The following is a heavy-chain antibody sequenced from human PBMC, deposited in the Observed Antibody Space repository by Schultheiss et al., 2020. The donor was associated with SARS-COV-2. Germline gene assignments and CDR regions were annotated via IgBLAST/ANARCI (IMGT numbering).Heavy chain of an antibody. CDR2: IRSKANSYAT. CDR3: TRISVTMTPGGMDV. D-gene: IGHD3-22*01. V-gene: IGHV3-73*01. Sequence: GGSLRLSCAASGFSFSDNGMSWVRQAPGKGLEWVGRIRSKANSYATAYAASVKGRFTISRDDSKNMAYLQMNSLKTEDTAVYYCTRISVTMTPGGMDVWGQGTTVTVSS. CDR1: GFSFSDNG. J-gene: IGHJ6*02.